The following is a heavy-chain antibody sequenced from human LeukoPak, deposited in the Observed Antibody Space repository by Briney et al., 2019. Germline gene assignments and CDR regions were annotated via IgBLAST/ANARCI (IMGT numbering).Heavy chain of an antibody. J-gene: IGHJ6*02. CDR2: MNPNSGNT. V-gene: IGHV1-8*01. CDR1: GYTFTSYD. Sequence: ASVKVSCKASGYTFTSYDINWVRQATGQGLEWMGWMNPNSGNTGYAQKSQGRVTMTRNTSISTAYMELSSLRSEDTAVYYCARGRGIVVVPAATYGMDVWGQGTTVTVSS. D-gene: IGHD2-2*01. CDR3: ARGRGIVVVPAATYGMDV.